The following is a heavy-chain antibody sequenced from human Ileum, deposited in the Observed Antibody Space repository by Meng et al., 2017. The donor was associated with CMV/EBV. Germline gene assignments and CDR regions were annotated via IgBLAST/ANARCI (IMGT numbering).Heavy chain of an antibody. CDR2: ISSSGNT. CDR3: ARGESRGYYYFDY. V-gene: IGHV4-4*07. J-gene: IGHJ4*02. CDR1: GDSISNYY. Sequence: QVHLQESGPGLVGPSETLSLTCTVSGDSISNYYWRWIRQPAGKKLEWIGRISSSGNTNYTPSLKSRVIMSLDTSNNQFFLKLTSVTAADTALYYCARGESRGYYYFDYWGQGILVTVSS. D-gene: IGHD3-22*01.